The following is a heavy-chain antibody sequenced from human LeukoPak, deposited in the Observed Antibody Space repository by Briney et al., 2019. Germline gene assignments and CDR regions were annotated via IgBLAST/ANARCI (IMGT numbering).Heavy chain of an antibody. Sequence: ASVKVSCKASGYTFTSYAMHWVRQAPGQRLEWMGWINAGNGNTKYSQKFQGRVTITRDTSASTAYMELSSLRSEDTAVYYCATETLYRSGGYQLHYFDDWGQGTLVTVSP. CDR3: ATETLYRSGGYQLHYFDD. CDR2: INAGNGNT. V-gene: IGHV1-3*01. J-gene: IGHJ4*02. CDR1: GYTFTSYA. D-gene: IGHD3-10*01.